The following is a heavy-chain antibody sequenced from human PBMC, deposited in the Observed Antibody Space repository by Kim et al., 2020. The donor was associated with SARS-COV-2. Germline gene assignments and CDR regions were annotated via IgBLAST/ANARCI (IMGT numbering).Heavy chain of an antibody. CDR1: GFTFDDYA. J-gene: IGHJ6*02. CDR2: ISWYSGSI. D-gene: IGHD6-19*01. V-gene: IGHV3-9*01. Sequence: GGSLRLSCAASGFTFDDYAMHWVRQAPAKGLEWVSGISWYSGSIGYSDSVKGRFTISRDNAKNSLYLQMNSLRAEDTALYYCAKGQWLAYTYYYYSMDVWGQGTTVTVSS. CDR3: AKGQWLAYTYYYYSMDV.